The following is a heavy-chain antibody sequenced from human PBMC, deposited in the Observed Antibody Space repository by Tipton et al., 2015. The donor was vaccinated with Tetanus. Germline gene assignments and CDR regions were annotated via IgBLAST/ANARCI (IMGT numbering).Heavy chain of an antibody. Sequence: LRLSCTVSGDSISRGGYFWDWVRQRPGKGPEWVGDIYYSGDTYYNPSLKSRVSMSVDTSRNQFSLNLTSVTAADTAVYCCARGGRDAYNNPLGAFDVWGRGTTVTVSS. CDR2: IYYSGDT. CDR3: ARGGRDAYNNPLGAFDV. V-gene: IGHV4-31*03. D-gene: IGHD5-24*01. J-gene: IGHJ3*01. CDR1: GDSISRGGYF.